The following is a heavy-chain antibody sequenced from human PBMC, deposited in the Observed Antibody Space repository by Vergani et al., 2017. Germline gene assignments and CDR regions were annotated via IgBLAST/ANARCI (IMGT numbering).Heavy chain of an antibody. V-gene: IGHV1-18*01. CDR3: ARPVGLRCRSTRGCEDYFDY. J-gene: IGHJ4*02. CDR1: GYTFSSYA. CDR2: ISAYNGNT. D-gene: IGHD2-2*01. Sequence: QVQLVQSGAEVKKPGASVKVSCKASGYTFSSYAISWVRQAPGQGLEWMGWISAYNGNTNHAQKVQGRVTMTTDTSTSTAYMELRSLRSDDTAVYYCARPVGLRCRSTRGCEDYFDYWGQGTLVTVSS.